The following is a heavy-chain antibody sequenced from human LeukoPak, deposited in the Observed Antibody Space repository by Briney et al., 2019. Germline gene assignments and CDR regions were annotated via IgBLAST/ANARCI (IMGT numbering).Heavy chain of an antibody. J-gene: IGHJ6*02. V-gene: IGHV3-30*18. D-gene: IGHD5-12*01. CDR1: GFTFSSYG. CDR3: AKDIVATIGPYYYYGMDV. Sequence: GRSLRLSCAASGFTFSSYGMHWVRQAPGKGLEWVAVISYDGSNKYYADSVKGRFTISRDNPKNTLYLQMNSLRAEDTAVYYCAKDIVATIGPYYYYGMDVWGQGTTVTVSS. CDR2: ISYDGSNK.